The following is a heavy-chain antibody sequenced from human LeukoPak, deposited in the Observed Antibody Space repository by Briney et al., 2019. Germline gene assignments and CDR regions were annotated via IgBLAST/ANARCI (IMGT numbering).Heavy chain of an antibody. Sequence: QAGGSLRLSCAASGFTFTSFSFNWVRQAPGKGLEWVSYISSSGSTIYYADSVKGRFTISRDNAKNSLYLQMNSLRAEDTAVYYCARDQRTAGDFDYWGQGTLVTVSS. CDR2: ISSSGSTI. CDR1: GFTFTSFS. CDR3: ARDQRTAGDFDY. D-gene: IGHD6-19*01. V-gene: IGHV3-48*03. J-gene: IGHJ4*02.